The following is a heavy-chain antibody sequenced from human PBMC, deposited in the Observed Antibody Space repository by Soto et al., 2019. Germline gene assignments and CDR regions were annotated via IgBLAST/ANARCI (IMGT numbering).Heavy chain of an antibody. V-gene: IGHV3-23*01. Sequence: GGSLRLSCAASGCTCSSYSMSLVRHAPGKKLEWVSAISGSGGSTYHADSVNGRFTISRDDSKNSLYCQMNSLRAEDTAVYYFAKEDIDFCGKGTVVPVSS. J-gene: IGHJ4*02. CDR2: ISGSGGST. D-gene: IGHD3-3*01. CDR1: GCTCSSYS. CDR3: AKEDIDF.